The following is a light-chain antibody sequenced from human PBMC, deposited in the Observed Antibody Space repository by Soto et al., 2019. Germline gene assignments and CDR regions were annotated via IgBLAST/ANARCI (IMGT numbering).Light chain of an antibody. CDR2: GAS. J-gene: IGKJ1*01. CDR1: QSVSSSY. CDR3: QHSGDFRWT. V-gene: IGKV3-20*01. Sequence: EIVLTQSPGTLSLSPGERATLSCSSSQSVSSSYLAWYQQKPGQAPRRLIYGASSRATGIPDRFSGRGFGTDFTLTISRLEPEDFAVYYCQHSGDFRWTFGQGTKVDIK.